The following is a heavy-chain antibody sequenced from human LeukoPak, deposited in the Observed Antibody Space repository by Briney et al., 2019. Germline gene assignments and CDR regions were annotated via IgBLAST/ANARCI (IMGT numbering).Heavy chain of an antibody. CDR3: ARDSSLGSDPWFDP. D-gene: IGHD3-10*01. V-gene: IGHV3-23*01. Sequence: PGGSLRLSCAASGFPFSTYAMSWVRQAPGKGLEWVSSIRGSDGSTYYADTVKGRFAISRDNAKNSLYLQMNSLRAEDTAVYYCARDSSLGSDPWFDPWGQGTLVTVSS. CDR1: GFPFSTYA. J-gene: IGHJ5*02. CDR2: IRGSDGST.